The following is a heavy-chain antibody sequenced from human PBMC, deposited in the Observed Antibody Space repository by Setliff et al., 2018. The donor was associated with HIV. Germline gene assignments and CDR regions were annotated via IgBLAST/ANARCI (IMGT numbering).Heavy chain of an antibody. CDR1: GYMFIAYG. D-gene: IGHD2-8*01. V-gene: IGHV1-18*01. J-gene: IGHJ3*01. CDR3: ARDDGGYKYAEAFVV. CDR2: IGPYNGRT. Sequence: ASVKVSCKTSGYMFIAYGMSWVRRAPGQGLEWMGWIGPYNGRTEYAQEFQGRVSLTIDTSASRAYMELRSLRADDTAVYYCARDDGGYKYAEAFVVWGQGTMVTVSS.